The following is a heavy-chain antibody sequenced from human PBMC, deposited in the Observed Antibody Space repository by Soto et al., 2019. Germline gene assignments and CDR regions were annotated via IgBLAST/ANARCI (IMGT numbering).Heavy chain of an antibody. Sequence: QVQLVESGGGVVQPGRSLRLSCAASGFTFSSYGMHWVRQAPGKGLEWVAVIWYDGSNKYYADSVKGRFTISRDNSKNTLYLQMNSLRAEDTAVYYCARDWREYCGGDCYLDYWGQGTLVTVSS. CDR3: ARDWREYCGGDCYLDY. V-gene: IGHV3-33*01. CDR1: GFTFSSYG. J-gene: IGHJ4*02. CDR2: IWYDGSNK. D-gene: IGHD2-21*02.